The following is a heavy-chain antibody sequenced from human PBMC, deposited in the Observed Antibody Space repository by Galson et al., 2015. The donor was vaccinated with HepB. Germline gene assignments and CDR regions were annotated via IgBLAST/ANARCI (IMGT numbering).Heavy chain of an antibody. J-gene: IGHJ4*02. Sequence: CAISGDSVFSNSAAWNWIRQSPSRGLEWLGRAYYRSKWYTDYALSMRGRITINPDTSKNQFSLKLSAVTAADTAVYYCAKLVSYGSGPRMDYWGQGTLVTVSS. D-gene: IGHD3-10*01. V-gene: IGHV6-1*01. CDR1: GDSVFSNSAA. CDR3: AKLVSYGSGPRMDY. CDR2: AYYRSKWYT.